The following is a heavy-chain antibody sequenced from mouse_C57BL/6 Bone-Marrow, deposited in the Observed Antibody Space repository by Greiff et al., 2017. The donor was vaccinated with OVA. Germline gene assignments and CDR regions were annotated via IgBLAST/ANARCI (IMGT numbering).Heavy chain of an antibody. CDR2: INPSTGGT. V-gene: IGHV1-42*01. J-gene: IGHJ1*03. D-gene: IGHD1-1*01. CDR1: GYSFTGYY. CDR3: ASPYYYGSSYGWYFDV. Sequence: EVQLQQSGPELVQPGASVKISCKASGYSFTGYYMNWVKQSPETSLEWIGEINPSTGGTTYNQKFKAKATLTVDKSSSTAYMQLKSLTSEDSAVYYCASPYYYGSSYGWYFDVWGTGTTVTVSS.